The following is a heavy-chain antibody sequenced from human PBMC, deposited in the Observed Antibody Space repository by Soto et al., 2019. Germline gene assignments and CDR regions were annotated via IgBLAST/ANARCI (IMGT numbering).Heavy chain of an antibody. Sequence: GASVKVSCKASGYGFTIYAMHWVRQAPGQRLEWMGWINAGNGNTKYSQKFQGRVTITRDTSASTAYMELSNLRSEDTAVYYCARDLGGYYPWGQGTLVTVSS. D-gene: IGHD3-22*01. J-gene: IGHJ5*02. CDR2: INAGNGNT. CDR1: GYGFTIYA. V-gene: IGHV1-3*01. CDR3: ARDLGGYYP.